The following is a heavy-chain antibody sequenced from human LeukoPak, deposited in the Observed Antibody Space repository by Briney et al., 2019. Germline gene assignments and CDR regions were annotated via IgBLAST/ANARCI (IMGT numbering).Heavy chain of an antibody. CDR1: GYTFTSYG. CDR2: IIPIFGTA. J-gene: IGHJ5*02. V-gene: IGHV1-69*06. Sequence: GASVKVSCKASGYTFTSYGISWVRQAPGQGLEWMGGIIPIFGTANYAQKFQGRVTITADKSTSTAYMELSSLRSEDTAVYYCARHPRGPMVRDKNWFDPWGQGTLVTVSS. D-gene: IGHD3-10*01. CDR3: ARHPRGPMVRDKNWFDP.